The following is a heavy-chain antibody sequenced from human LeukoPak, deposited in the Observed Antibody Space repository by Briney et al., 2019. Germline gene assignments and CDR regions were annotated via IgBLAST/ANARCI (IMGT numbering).Heavy chain of an antibody. J-gene: IGHJ5*02. CDR3: AKVPRQHDNWFDP. V-gene: IGHV3-23*01. Sequence: GGSLRLSCAASGFTFSNYVMSWVRQAPGKGLEWVSGISGSGDSTYYADSVKGRFTISRDNSKNTLYLQMNSLRVEDTAAYYCAKVPRQHDNWFDPWGQGTLVTVSS. CDR2: ISGSGDST. CDR1: GFTFSNYV. D-gene: IGHD3-9*01.